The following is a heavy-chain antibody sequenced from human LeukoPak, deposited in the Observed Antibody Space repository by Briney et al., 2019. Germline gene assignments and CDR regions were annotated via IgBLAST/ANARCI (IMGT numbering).Heavy chain of an antibody. CDR3: ARVRLFLYYYYYGMDV. CDR1: GGTFSSYA. Sequence: GASVNVSCKASGGTFSSYAISWVRQAPGQGLEWMGGIIPIFGTANYAQKFQGRVTITADESTSTAYMELSSLRSEDTAVYYCARVRLFLYYYYYGMDVWGQGTTVTVSS. D-gene: IGHD3-22*01. CDR2: IIPIFGTA. V-gene: IGHV1-69*01. J-gene: IGHJ6*02.